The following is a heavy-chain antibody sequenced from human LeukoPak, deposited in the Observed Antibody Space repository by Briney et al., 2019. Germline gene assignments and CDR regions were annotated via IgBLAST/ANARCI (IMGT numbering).Heavy chain of an antibody. D-gene: IGHD4-17*01. CDR2: IYYSGST. J-gene: IGHJ4*02. CDR3: ARGSREYGDYLGYFDY. V-gene: IGHV4-59*01. Sequence: SETLSLTCTVSGGSISSYYWSWIRQPPGKGLEWIGYIYYSGSTNYNPSLKSRVTISVDTSKNQFSLKLSSVTAADTAVYYCARGSREYGDYLGYFDYWGQGTLVTVSS. CDR1: GGSISSYY.